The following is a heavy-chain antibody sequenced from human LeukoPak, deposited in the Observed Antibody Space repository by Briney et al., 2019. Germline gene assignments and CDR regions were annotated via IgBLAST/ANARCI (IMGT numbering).Heavy chain of an antibody. D-gene: IGHD3-9*01. Sequence: ASVKVFCKASGYTFTSYGISWVRQAPGQGLEWMGWISAYNGNTNYAQKLQGRVTMTTDTSTSTAYMELRSLRSDDTAVYYCAREDDILSPMDVWGKGTTVTVSS. CDR3: AREDDILSPMDV. V-gene: IGHV1-18*01. CDR2: ISAYNGNT. J-gene: IGHJ6*03. CDR1: GYTFTSYG.